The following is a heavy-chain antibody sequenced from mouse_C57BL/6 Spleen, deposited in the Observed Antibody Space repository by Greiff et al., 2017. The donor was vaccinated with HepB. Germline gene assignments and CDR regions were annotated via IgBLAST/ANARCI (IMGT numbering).Heavy chain of an antibody. D-gene: IGHD2-3*01. CDR1: GYAFSSSW. V-gene: IGHV1-82*01. CDR3: ARGAIYDGSY. J-gene: IGHJ3*01. Sequence: VQLQQSGPELVKPGASVKISCKASGYAFSSSWMNWVKQRPGKGLEWIGRIYPGDGDTNYNGKFKGKATLTADKSSSTAYMQLSSLTSEDSAVYFCARGAIYDGSYWGQGTLVTVSA. CDR2: IYPGDGDT.